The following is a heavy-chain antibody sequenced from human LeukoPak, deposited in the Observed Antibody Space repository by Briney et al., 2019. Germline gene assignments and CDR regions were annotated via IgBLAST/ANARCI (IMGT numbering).Heavy chain of an antibody. J-gene: IGHJ4*02. CDR3: AREPNKGVAPSGFDY. Sequence: PGGSLRLSCAASGFTFNTYAMTWVPQAPGKGLEGVSTINSGADNTYYADSGKGRFTISRDNSKGTLYLQMNSLGAEAPALYYGAREPNKGVAPSGFDYWGQGTRVTVSS. CDR1: GFTFNTYA. CDR2: INSGADNT. D-gene: IGHD2-2*01. V-gene: IGHV3-23*01.